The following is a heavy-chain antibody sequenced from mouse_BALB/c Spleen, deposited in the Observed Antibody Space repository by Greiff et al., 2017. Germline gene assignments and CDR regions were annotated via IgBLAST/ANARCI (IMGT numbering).Heavy chain of an antibody. Sequence: EVQLQQSGPGLVKPAQSLSLTCSVTGYSITSCYYWNWIRQLPGNKLEWMGYISYDGSNNYNPSLKNRISITRDTSKNQLFLKLNSVTTEDTATYYCARGGWLRLFYYYAMDYWGQGTSVTVSA. CDR3: ARGGWLRLFYYYAMDY. J-gene: IGHJ4*01. CDR2: ISYDGSN. CDR1: GYSITSCYY. V-gene: IGHV3-6*02. D-gene: IGHD2-2*01.